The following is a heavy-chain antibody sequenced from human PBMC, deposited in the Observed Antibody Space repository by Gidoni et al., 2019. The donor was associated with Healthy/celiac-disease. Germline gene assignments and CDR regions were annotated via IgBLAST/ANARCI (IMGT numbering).Heavy chain of an antibody. CDR2: IIPIFGTA. CDR3: ARVDTAMVPYFDY. V-gene: IGHV1-69*06. J-gene: IGHJ4*02. Sequence: QVQRGQSGAEGKKPWSSVKVSCKGSGGTFSSYAISWVRQAPGQGLEWMGGIIPIFGTANYAQKFQGRVTITADKSTSTAYMELSSLRSEDTAVYYCARVDTAMVPYFDYWGQGTLVTVSS. D-gene: IGHD5-18*01. CDR1: GGTFSSYA.